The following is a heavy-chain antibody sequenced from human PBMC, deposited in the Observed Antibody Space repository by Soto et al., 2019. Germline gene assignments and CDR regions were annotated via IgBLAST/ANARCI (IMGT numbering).Heavy chain of an antibody. V-gene: IGHV4-34*01. D-gene: IGHD1-1*01. Sequence: LSLTCGVYGGSFSGYQWNWIRQSPGQGLEWIGEINHSGTTKYNPSLESRINLSVDTSKKQFSLKMFSVTAADTAIYYCARGWRFDPWGQGTQVTVSS. J-gene: IGHJ5*02. CDR3: ARGWRFDP. CDR1: GGSFSGYQ. CDR2: INHSGTT.